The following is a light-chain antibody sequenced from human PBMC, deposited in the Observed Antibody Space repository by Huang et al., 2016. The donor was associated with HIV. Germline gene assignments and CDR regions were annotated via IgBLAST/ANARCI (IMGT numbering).Light chain of an antibody. J-gene: IGKJ5*01. Sequence: DIVMTQSPDSLSVSPGERATIDCKSSQSLLYSLNNKNYFAWFQQKPGRPPKLLLYWASTREYGIPERFSGSGSGTDFTLTINNLQPEDVATYYCQQYYQNPQTFGQGT. CDR1: QSLLYSLNNKNY. CDR2: WAS. CDR3: QQYYQNPQT. V-gene: IGKV4-1*01.